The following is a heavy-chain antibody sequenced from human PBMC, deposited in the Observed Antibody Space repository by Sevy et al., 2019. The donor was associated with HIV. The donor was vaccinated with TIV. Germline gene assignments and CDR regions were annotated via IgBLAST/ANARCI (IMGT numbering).Heavy chain of an antibody. Sequence: GRSLRLFCAASGITFSSSWMHWVRQGPGRGLVWVSHISSDGSNTRYADSVKGLFTISRDNAKNKVYLQMNRLRAEDTAIYYCARDKNYAMDVWGQGTTVTVSS. V-gene: IGHV3-74*01. CDR3: ARDKNYAMDV. J-gene: IGHJ6*02. CDR2: ISSDGSNT. CDR1: GITFSSSW.